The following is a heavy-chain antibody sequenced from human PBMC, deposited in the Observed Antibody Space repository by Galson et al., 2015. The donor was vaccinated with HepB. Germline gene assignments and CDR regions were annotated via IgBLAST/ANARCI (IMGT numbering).Heavy chain of an antibody. CDR2: NSAYNGNT. CDR1: GYTFTRYG. CDR3: AREGGIAAAGTNDY. J-gene: IGHJ4*02. Sequence: SVKVSCKASGYTFTRYGVSWVRQAPGQGLEWMGWNSAYNGNTNYAQKLQGRVTTTTDTSTSTAYMELRSLRSDDTAVYYCAREGGIAAAGTNDYWGQGTLVTVSS. D-gene: IGHD6-13*01. V-gene: IGHV1-18*04.